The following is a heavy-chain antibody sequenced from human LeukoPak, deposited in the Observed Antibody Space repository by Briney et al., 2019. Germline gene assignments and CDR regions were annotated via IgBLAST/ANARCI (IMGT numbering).Heavy chain of an antibody. D-gene: IGHD5-12*01. CDR3: ARDGYSGNDGL. J-gene: IGHJ4*02. CDR2: IYHSGST. Sequence: NPSGTLSLTCAVSGDSMSGTNWWSWVRQSPGKGLEWIGYIYHSGSTNYNPSLKSRVTISVDTSKNQFSLRLSSVTAADTAVYYCARDGYSGNDGLWGQGTLVTVSS. CDR1: GDSMSGTNW. V-gene: IGHV4-4*02.